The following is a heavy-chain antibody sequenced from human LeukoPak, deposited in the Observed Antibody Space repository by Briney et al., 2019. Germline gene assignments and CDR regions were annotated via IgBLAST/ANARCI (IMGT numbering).Heavy chain of an antibody. CDR2: IKQDGSEK. J-gene: IGHJ4*02. V-gene: IGHV3-7*03. CDR3: ARDSGRFYIDY. Sequence: GGSLRLSCAASGFTFSHYWMTWVRQTPGKGLEWVANIKQDGSEKYYVDSLKGRFTISRDNAKNSLYLQINSLRADDTAIYYCARDSGRFYIDYWGQGTLVTVSS. D-gene: IGHD5-12*01. CDR1: GFTFSHYW.